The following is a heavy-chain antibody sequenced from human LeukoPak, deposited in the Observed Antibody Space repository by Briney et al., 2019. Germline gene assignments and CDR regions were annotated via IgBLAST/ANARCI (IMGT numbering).Heavy chain of an antibody. CDR2: IWPDDSDK. Sequence: GESLKISCKGSGYSFTSYWIGWVRQVPGKGLEWMGIIWPDDSDKRYSPSFQGQVSISADKSISTAYLQWSSLKASDTAMYYCARQGKDGYRVVDYWGQGTLVTVSS. D-gene: IGHD5-24*01. J-gene: IGHJ4*02. CDR1: GYSFTSYW. CDR3: ARQGKDGYRVVDY. V-gene: IGHV5-51*01.